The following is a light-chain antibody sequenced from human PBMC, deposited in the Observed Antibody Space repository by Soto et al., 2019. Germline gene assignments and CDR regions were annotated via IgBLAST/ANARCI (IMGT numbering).Light chain of an antibody. Sequence: EIVLTQSPATLSLSPGERATLSCTASQSVSTYLTWYQQKPGQAPRLLIYDASNRATGIPARFSGSGSGTDFTLTISSLEPEDFAVYFCQQRSSWITFGQGTRLEIK. CDR3: QQRSSWIT. J-gene: IGKJ5*01. CDR1: QSVSTY. V-gene: IGKV3-11*01. CDR2: DAS.